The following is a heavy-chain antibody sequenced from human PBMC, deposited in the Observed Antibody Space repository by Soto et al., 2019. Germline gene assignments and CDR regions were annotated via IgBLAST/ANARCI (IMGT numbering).Heavy chain of an antibody. CDR3: AKGLWFGESYGLSDY. CDR2: ISGGGGNT. D-gene: IGHD3-10*01. Sequence: GGSLRLSCAASGFTFSNYAMSWVRQAPGKGLEWVSAISGGGGNTYYADSVKGRFTISRDNSKNTLYLQMNSLRAEDTAVYYCAKGLWFGESYGLSDYWGQGALVTVSS. J-gene: IGHJ4*02. V-gene: IGHV3-23*01. CDR1: GFTFSNYA.